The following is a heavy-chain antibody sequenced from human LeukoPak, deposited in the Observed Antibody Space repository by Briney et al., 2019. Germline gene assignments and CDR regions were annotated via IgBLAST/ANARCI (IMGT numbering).Heavy chain of an antibody. D-gene: IGHD3-3*01. CDR1: GFTFSSHA. CDR2: IGGRSTST. V-gene: IGHV3-23*01. J-gene: IGHJ4*02. CDR3: ARDPGVVAFHYLDY. Sequence: PGGSLRLSCAASGFTFSSHAMAWVRQAPGKGLEWVSPIGGRSTSTYADSVKGRFTISRDNSKNTVYLQMNNLRADDTAVYYCARDPGVVAFHYLDYWGQGTLVTVSA.